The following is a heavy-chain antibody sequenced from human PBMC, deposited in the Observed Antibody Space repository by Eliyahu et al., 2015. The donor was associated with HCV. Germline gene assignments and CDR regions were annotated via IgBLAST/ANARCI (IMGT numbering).Heavy chain of an antibody. J-gene: IGHJ4*02. V-gene: IGHV4-34*01. CDR1: GGSFSGYY. CDR2: INHSGST. CDR3: ARIRGYGSGSYSH. Sequence: QVQLQQWGAGLLKPSETLSLTCAVYGGSFSGYYWSWIRQPPGKGLEWIGEINHSGSTNYNSSLKSRVTISVDTSKNQFSLKLSSVTAADTAVYYCARIRGYGSGSYSHWGQGTLVTVSS. D-gene: IGHD3-10*01.